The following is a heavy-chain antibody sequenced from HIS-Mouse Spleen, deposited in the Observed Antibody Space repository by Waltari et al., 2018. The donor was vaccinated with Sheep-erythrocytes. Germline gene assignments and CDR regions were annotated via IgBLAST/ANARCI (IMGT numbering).Heavy chain of an antibody. D-gene: IGHD2-8*01. CDR3: AKGDAMVYDAFDI. J-gene: IGHJ3*02. CDR2: ISDDGSNK. V-gene: IGHV3-30*18. Sequence: QVQLVESGGGVVQPGRSLRLSCAASGFTFSSYGMHWVRQAPGKGLEWVAVISDDGSNKYYADSVKGRFTISRDNSKNTLYLQMNSLRAEDTAVYYCAKGDAMVYDAFDIWGQGTMVTVSS. CDR1: GFTFSSYG.